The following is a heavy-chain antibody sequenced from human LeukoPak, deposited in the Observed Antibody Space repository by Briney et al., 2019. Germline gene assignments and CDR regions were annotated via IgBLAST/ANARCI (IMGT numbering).Heavy chain of an antibody. D-gene: IGHD5-12*01. CDR2: ISGSGGST. Sequence: PGGSLRLSCAASGFTFSSYAMSWVRQAPGKGLEWVSAISGSGGSTYYADSVKGRFTISRDNSKNTLYLQMNTLRAEDTAVYYCVGVHAWAGGGYDQVYWGQGTLVTVSS. J-gene: IGHJ4*02. CDR1: GFTFSSYA. CDR3: VGVHAWAGGGYDQVY. V-gene: IGHV3-23*01.